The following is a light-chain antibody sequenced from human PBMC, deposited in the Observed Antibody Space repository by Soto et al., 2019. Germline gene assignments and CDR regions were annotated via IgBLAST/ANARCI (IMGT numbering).Light chain of an antibody. V-gene: IGKV1-27*01. CDR1: QDIGYF. Sequence: DIQMTQSPSSLSASVGDRVTITCRASQDIGYFLTWYQQRPGKVPKLIIHSASSLFSGAPSRFSGSGSGTDFTLTIFNLQPDDVATYYCQKYDSAPFTFGPGTRVEIK. CDR2: SAS. J-gene: IGKJ3*01. CDR3: QKYDSAPFT.